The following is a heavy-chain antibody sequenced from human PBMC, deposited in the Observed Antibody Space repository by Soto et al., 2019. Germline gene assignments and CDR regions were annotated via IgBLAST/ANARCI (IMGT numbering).Heavy chain of an antibody. V-gene: IGHV1-18*01. CDR1: GYTFTSYG. D-gene: IGHD2-15*01. J-gene: IGHJ3*01. CDR2: ISAYNGNT. Sequence: QVQLVQCGAEVKKPGASVKVSCKASGYTFTSYGIIWVRHATVQGLEWMGWISAYNGNTNYAQKLQGRVTMTTDTSTSTAYVELRRLRSDNTAVYYCARDRAIVVVIADAFDFWGQGTMVTVSS. CDR3: ARDRAIVVVIADAFDF.